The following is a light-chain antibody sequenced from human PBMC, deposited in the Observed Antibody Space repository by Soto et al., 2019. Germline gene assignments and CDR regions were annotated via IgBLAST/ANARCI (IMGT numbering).Light chain of an antibody. CDR3: LQKYFYHST. Sequence: IQMTQSPSSLSASVGDRVTITCRASQGIRNDLDWFQQKPGKAPKLLIYAASNLQSGVPARFSDSGSVRCLRRTISSLQPEDFATYYCLQKYFYHSTVGPGTKVDIK. J-gene: IGKJ3*01. CDR1: QGIRND. V-gene: IGKV1-6*01. CDR2: AAS.